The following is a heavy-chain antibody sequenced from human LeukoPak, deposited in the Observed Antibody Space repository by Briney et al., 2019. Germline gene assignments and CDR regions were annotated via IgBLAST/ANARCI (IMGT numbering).Heavy chain of an antibody. CDR1: EFTFSRYW. V-gene: IGHV3-7*01. D-gene: IGHD3-22*01. CDR2: INQDGSEK. J-gene: IGHJ3*02. CDR3: ARQLRGVIVVVITAMDHPFDI. Sequence: GGSLRLSCAASEFTFSRYWMSWVRQAPGKGLEWVANINQDGSEKYYVDSVQGRFTISRDNAKNSLYLQMNSLRAEDTAVYYCARQLRGVIVVVITAMDHPFDIRGQGTMVTVSS.